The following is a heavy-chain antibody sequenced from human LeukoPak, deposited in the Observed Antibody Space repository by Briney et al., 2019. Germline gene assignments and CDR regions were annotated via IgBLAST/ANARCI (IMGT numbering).Heavy chain of an antibody. J-gene: IGHJ4*02. V-gene: IGHV3-30*03. CDR1: TFLFNTYA. Sequence: GGSLRLSCAASTFLFNTYAMHWVRQAPGKGLEWVAVISYDGSIKDYADSVRGRFTISRDNSKNTLSLQMNSLRAEDTALYYCTSCGYDSSGHPIRWGQGTLVTVSS. CDR2: ISYDGSIK. CDR3: TSCGYDSSGHPIR. D-gene: IGHD3-22*01.